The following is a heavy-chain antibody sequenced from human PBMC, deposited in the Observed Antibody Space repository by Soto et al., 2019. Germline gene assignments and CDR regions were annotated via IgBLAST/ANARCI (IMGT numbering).Heavy chain of an antibody. V-gene: IGHV4-34*01. CDR3: ARVGILGFGDRGHDPFDV. CDR1: GGSFSGYY. J-gene: IGHJ3*01. D-gene: IGHD3-10*01. Sequence: SETLSLTCAVYGGSFSGYYWSWVRQPPGKGLEWIGEINHSGSTNYNPSLKSRVTISVDTSKNQFSLNLSSVTAAETAVYYCARVGILGFGDRGHDPFDVWGQWKMVIVSS. CDR2: INHSGST.